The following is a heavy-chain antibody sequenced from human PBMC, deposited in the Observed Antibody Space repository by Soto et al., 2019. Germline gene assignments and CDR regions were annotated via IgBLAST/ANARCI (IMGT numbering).Heavy chain of an antibody. V-gene: IGHV4-38-2*01. CDR3: ARLSLAMIVVVTSHDAFDI. CDR2: IYHSGST. J-gene: IGHJ3*02. D-gene: IGHD3-22*01. CDR1: GYSISIGYY. Sequence: SETLSVTCVVYGYSISIGYYWGWIRQPPGKGPEWIGSIYHSGSTYYNPSLKSRVTISVDTSKNQFSLKLSSVAAADTAVYYCARLSLAMIVVVTSHDAFDIWGQGTLVTVSS.